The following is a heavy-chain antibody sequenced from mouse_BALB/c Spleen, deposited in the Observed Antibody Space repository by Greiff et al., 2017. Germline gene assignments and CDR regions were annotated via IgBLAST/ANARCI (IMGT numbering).Heavy chain of an antibody. CDR2: IYPGDGDT. V-gene: IGHV1-87*01. CDR1: GYTFTSYW. CDR3: ASDDYDGY. Sequence: LQQSGAELARPGASVKLSCKASGYTFTSYWMQWVKQRPGQGLEWIGAIYPGDGDTRYTQKFKGKATLTADKSSSTAYMQLSSLASEDSAVYYCASDDYDGYWGQGTTLTVSS. D-gene: IGHD2-4*01. J-gene: IGHJ2*01.